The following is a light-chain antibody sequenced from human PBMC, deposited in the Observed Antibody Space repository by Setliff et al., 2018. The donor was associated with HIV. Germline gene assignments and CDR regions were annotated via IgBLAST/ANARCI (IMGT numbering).Light chain of an antibody. V-gene: IGLV2-14*01. CDR2: EVS. J-gene: IGLJ1*01. CDR1: SSDVGGYNY. CDR3: CSYAGGNIV. Sequence: QSALTQPASVSGSPGQSITISCTGTSSDVGGYNYVSWYQQHPGKAPKLMIYEVSNRPSGVSNRFSGSKSGKTASLTISGLQAEDEAEYYCCSYAGGNIVFGSGTKVTVL.